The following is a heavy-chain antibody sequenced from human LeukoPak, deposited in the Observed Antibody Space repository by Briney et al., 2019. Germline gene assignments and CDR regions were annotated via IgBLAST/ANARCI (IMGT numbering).Heavy chain of an antibody. CDR3: APEEPGYTRDDY. V-gene: IGHV4-30-4*08. CDR2: IYYSGST. Sequence: SETLSLTCTVSGGSISSGDYYWSWLRQPPGKGLEWIGYIYYSGSTYYNPSLKSRVTISVDTSKNQFSLKLSSVTAADTAVYYCAPEEPGYTRDDYWGQGTLVTVSS. CDR1: GGSISSGDYY. J-gene: IGHJ4*02. D-gene: IGHD6-13*01.